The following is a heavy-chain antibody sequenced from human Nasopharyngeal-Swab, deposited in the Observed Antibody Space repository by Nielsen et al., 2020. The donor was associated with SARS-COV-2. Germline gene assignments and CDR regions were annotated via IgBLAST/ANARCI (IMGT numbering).Heavy chain of an antibody. CDR3: ARAGVVVVAATHWFDT. CDR1: GGSISSSSYY. D-gene: IGHD2-15*01. J-gene: IGHJ5*02. Sequence: SETRTPTCTVPGGSISSSSYYWGWIRQPPGKGLEWIGSIYYSGSTYYNPSLKSRVTISVDTSKNQFSLKLSSVTAADTAVYYCARAGVVVVAATHWFDTWGQGTLVTVSS. V-gene: IGHV4-39*07. CDR2: IYYSGST.